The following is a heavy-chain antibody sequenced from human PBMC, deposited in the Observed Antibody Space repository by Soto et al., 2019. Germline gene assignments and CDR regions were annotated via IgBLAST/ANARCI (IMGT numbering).Heavy chain of an antibody. D-gene: IGHD2-8*01. CDR3: ARAISPRRDIVLMVYAYYYYGMDV. CDR1: GFTFSSYA. J-gene: IGHJ6*02. V-gene: IGHV3-30-3*01. CDR2: ISYDGSNK. Sequence: PGGSLRLSCAASGFTFSSYAMHWVRQAPGKGLEWVAVISYDGSNKYYADSVKGRFTISRDNSKNTLYLQMNSLRAEDTAVYYCARAISPRRDIVLMVYAYYYYGMDVWGQGTTVTVSS.